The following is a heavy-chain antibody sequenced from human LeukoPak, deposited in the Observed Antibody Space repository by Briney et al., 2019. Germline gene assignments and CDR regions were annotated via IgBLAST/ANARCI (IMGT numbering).Heavy chain of an antibody. CDR3: VRDKTFEVVNFFDS. CDR1: GGSIASADDY. J-gene: IGHJ4*02. CDR2: IYYSGST. Sequence: PSETLSLTCIVSGGSIASADDYWGWIRQTPGKGLEWIGSIYYSGSTYYNPSLESRLTMSRDTSKNQFSLKLSSVTAADTAIYYCVRDKTFEVVNFFDSWGQGTLVTVSS. D-gene: IGHD3-3*01. V-gene: IGHV4-39*07.